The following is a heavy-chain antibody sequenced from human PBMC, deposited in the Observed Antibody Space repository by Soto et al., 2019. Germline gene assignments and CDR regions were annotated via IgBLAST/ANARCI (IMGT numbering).Heavy chain of an antibody. D-gene: IGHD2-2*01. Sequence: QVQPVESGGGVVQPGRSLRLSCAVSGFIFSNYGMHWVRQAPGKGLEWVAVISDDGSNKYYADSVKGRFAISRDSPKNTLYLQMNSLRGEDTAVYYCARPRQPYYYYFGMDVWGQGTTVTVSS. CDR1: GFIFSNYG. V-gene: IGHV3-30*03. J-gene: IGHJ6*02. CDR2: ISDDGSNK. CDR3: ARPRQPYYYYFGMDV.